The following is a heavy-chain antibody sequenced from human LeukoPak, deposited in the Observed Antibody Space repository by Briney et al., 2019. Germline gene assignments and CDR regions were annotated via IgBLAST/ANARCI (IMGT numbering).Heavy chain of an antibody. CDR2: IYYSGST. V-gene: IGHV4-59*01. CDR1: GGSISSYY. Sequence: SETLSLTCTVSGGSISSYYWSWIRQPPGKGLEWIGYIYYSGSTNYNPSLKSRVTISVDTSKNQFSLKLSSVTAADTAVYYCARSKNFDYWGQGTLVTVSS. CDR3: ARSKNFDY. J-gene: IGHJ4*02.